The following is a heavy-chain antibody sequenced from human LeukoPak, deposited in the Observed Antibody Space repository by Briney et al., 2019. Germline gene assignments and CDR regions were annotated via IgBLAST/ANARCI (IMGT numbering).Heavy chain of an antibody. Sequence: SETLSLTCTVSSGSISRSYYYWAWIRQPPGMGLEWIGSIYNNESTFYNPSLRNRLTISVDASDTQLSLRLTSVTAADTAVYYCARHLRPFDYWGQGTLVTVSS. J-gene: IGHJ4*02. CDR2: IYNNEST. V-gene: IGHV4-39*01. CDR1: SGSISRSYYY. CDR3: ARHLRPFDY.